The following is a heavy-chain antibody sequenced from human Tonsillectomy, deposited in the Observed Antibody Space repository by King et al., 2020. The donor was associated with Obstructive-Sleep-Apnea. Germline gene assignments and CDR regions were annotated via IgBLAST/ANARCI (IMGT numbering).Heavy chain of an antibody. Sequence: VQLVESGGGLVQPGRSLRLSCETSGFTFDDYGMHWVRQGPRKGLEWVASISWDGSYSAYADPVKGRFTISRDNGRKSLYLQMNSLRLGDTALYFCIKGATAMLHYYSGLDVWGQGTTVTV. CDR2: ISWDGSYS. CDR1: GFTFDDYG. J-gene: IGHJ6*02. V-gene: IGHV3-9*01. D-gene: IGHD2-2*01. CDR3: IKGATAMLHYYSGLDV.